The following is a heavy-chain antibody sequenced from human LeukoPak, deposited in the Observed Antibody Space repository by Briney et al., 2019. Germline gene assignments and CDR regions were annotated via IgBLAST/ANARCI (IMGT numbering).Heavy chain of an antibody. V-gene: IGHV4-61*02. CDR1: GGSISSGSYY. CDR2: IYTSGST. CDR3: ARSGWGRFDY. Sequence: PSETLSLTCTVSGGSISSGSYYWSWIRQPAGKGLEWIGRIYTSGSTNYNPSLKSRVTISVDTSKNQFSLKLSSVTAADTAVYYCARSGWGRFDYWGQGTLVTVSS. D-gene: IGHD6-19*01. J-gene: IGHJ4*02.